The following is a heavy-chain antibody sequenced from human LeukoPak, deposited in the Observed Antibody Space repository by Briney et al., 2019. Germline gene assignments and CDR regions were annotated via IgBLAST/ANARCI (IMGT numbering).Heavy chain of an antibody. D-gene: IGHD3-10*01. CDR3: ARLPARPSGSYYNRIYYYYGMDV. J-gene: IGHJ6*02. CDR2: IYYSGST. Sequence: PSETLSLTCTVSGGSMSSYYWSWIRQPPGKGLEWIGYIYYSGSTNYNPSLKSRVTISVDTSKNQFSLKLSSVTAADTAVYYCARLPARPSGSYYNRIYYYYGMDVWGQGTTVTVSS. CDR1: GGSMSSYY. V-gene: IGHV4-59*08.